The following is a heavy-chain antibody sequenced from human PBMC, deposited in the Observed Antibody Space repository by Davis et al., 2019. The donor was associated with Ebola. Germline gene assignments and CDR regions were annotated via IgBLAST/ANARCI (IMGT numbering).Heavy chain of an antibody. J-gene: IGHJ4*02. CDR3: VRDGWASLFDY. Sequence: PGGSLRLSCAASGFTFSAFSMNWVRQAPGKGLEWVAHIKLDGSVKDYVDSVKGRFTISRDNAKNSLYLQMNSLRVEDTAVYYCVRDGWASLFDYWGQGTLVTVSS. V-gene: IGHV3-7*03. CDR1: GFTFSAFS. CDR2: IKLDGSVK. D-gene: IGHD6-19*01.